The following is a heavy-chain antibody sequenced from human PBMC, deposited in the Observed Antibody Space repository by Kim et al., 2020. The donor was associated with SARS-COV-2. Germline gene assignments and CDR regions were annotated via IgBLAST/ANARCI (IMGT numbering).Heavy chain of an antibody. D-gene: IGHD2-15*01. CDR1: GYTLTELS. J-gene: IGHJ1*01. CDR2: FDPEDGET. V-gene: IGHV1-24*01. Sequence: ASVKVSCKVSGYTLTELSMHWVRQAPGKGLEWMGGFDPEDGETIYAQKFQGRVTMTEDTSTDTAYMELSSLRSEDTAVYYCATDSLYCSGGSCYSWYFQHWGQGTLVTVSS. CDR3: ATDSLYCSGGSCYSWYFQH.